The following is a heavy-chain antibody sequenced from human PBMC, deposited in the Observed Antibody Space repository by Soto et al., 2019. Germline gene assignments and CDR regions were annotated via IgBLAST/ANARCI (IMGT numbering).Heavy chain of an antibody. J-gene: IGHJ4*02. CDR3: ASHNYYHSDRRASPLDY. CDR2: ISGSGDVT. D-gene: IGHD3-10*01. Sequence: EVHLLESGGGLVQPGGSLRLSCAASGFTFSNYAMSWVRQAPGKGLEWVSAISGSGDVTPYADSVKGRFTISRDNSKTTLYLQMNSLRAEDTAVYFCASHNYYHSDRRASPLDYWGPGTLVTVSS. CDR1: GFTFSNYA. V-gene: IGHV3-23*01.